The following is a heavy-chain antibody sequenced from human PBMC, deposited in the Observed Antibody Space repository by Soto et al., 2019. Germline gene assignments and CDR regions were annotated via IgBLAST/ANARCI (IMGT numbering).Heavy chain of an antibody. CDR3: ARGYSSSSWFDP. Sequence: ASMKVSCKASGGTFSSYASSWVRQAPGQGLEWMGGIIPIFGTANYAPKFQGRVTITADKSTSTAYMELSSLRSEGTAVYYCARGYSSSSWFDPWGQGTLVTVS. CDR1: GGTFSSYA. CDR2: IIPIFGTA. V-gene: IGHV1-69*06. J-gene: IGHJ5*02. D-gene: IGHD6-6*01.